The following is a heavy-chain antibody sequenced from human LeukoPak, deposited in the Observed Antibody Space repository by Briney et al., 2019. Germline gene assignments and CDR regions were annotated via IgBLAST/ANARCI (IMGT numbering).Heavy chain of an antibody. Sequence: GESLKISCKASGYSFYSYWIAWVRQTPGKGLEWMGIIYPSDSDTTYSPSFQGLVTISADKSIRTAYLEGSSLKASDTAMYYCARHALGGSYHQNDYWGQGTLVTVSS. CDR2: IYPSDSDT. D-gene: IGHD3-16*01. V-gene: IGHV5-51*01. CDR3: ARHALGGSYHQNDY. J-gene: IGHJ4*02. CDR1: GYSFYSYW.